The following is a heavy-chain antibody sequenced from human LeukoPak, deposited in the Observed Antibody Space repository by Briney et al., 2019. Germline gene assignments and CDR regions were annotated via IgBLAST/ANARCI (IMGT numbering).Heavy chain of an antibody. Sequence: ASVKVSCRTSGYTFTTYYMHWVRQAPGQGLEWMGIINPSSGSTSYAQNFQGRVTMTRDTSSITVNMELSSLRSEDTAVYYCARGYTYGDYWGPGTLVTVSS. CDR3: ARGYTYGDY. CDR2: INPSSGST. J-gene: IGHJ4*02. D-gene: IGHD5-18*01. V-gene: IGHV1-46*01. CDR1: GYTFTTYY.